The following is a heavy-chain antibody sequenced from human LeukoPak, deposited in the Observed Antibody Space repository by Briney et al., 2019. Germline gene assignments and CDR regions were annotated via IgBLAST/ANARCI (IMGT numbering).Heavy chain of an antibody. CDR3: ARDGQLVGATIFDY. CDR2: IYTSGST. CDR1: GGSISSSSYY. D-gene: IGHD1-26*01. Sequence: SETLSLTCTVSGGSISSSSYYWGWIRQPAGKGLEWIGRIYTSGSTNYNPSLKSRVTMSVDTSKNQFSLKLSSVTAADTAVYYCARDGQLVGATIFDYWGQGTLVTVSS. V-gene: IGHV4-61*02. J-gene: IGHJ4*02.